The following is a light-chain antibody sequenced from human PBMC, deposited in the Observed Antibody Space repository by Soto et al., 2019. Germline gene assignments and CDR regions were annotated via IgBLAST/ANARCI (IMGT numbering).Light chain of an antibody. CDR1: QTITSY. Sequence: DIQMTQSPSSLSASVGDRVTIYCRASQTITSYLSWYQQKPGKAPNLLIYAASSLQSGVPSRFSGSGSGTDFTLTISSLQPEDFATYYCHQTFSSPPTFGGGTKVEIK. CDR2: AAS. CDR3: HQTFSSPPT. J-gene: IGKJ4*01. V-gene: IGKV1-39*01.